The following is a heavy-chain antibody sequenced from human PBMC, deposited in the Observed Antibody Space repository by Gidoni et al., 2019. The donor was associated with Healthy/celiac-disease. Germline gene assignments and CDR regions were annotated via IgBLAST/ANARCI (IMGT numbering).Heavy chain of an antibody. V-gene: IGHV1-69*01. J-gene: IGHJ6*02. Sequence: QVQLVQSGAEVQKPGSSVRVSCKVSGGTFSSYAISWVRQAPGQGLEWMGGIIPIFGTANYAQEFQGRVTITADESTSTAYMELSSLRSEDTAVYYCARDRGDYYYYGMDVWGQGTTVTVSS. CDR1: GGTFSSYA. CDR3: ARDRGDYYYYGMDV. D-gene: IGHD3-10*01. CDR2: IIPIFGTA.